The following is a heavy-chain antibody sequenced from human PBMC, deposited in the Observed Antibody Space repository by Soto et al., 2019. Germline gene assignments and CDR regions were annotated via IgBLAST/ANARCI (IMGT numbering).Heavy chain of an antibody. CDR1: DYTFTDNY. J-gene: IGHJ4*02. D-gene: IGHD2-2*01. CDR3: ARQSCSSTSCFYDY. CDR2: LNPNTGAT. Sequence: ASVKGCCKTSDYTFTDNYIYWLRQAPGQGLEWMGWLNPNTGATDFAQRFQGRVTLTSDTSISTAYMELSRLTSDDTAVFYCARQSCSSTSCFYDYWGPGTLVTVSS. V-gene: IGHV1-2*02.